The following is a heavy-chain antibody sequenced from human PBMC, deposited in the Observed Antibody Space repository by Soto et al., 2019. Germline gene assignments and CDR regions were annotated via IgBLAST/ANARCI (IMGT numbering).Heavy chain of an antibody. D-gene: IGHD2-15*01. J-gene: IGHJ3*02. CDR3: ANGYCSGGSCYLSAFDI. CDR1: GGAFSTYS. Sequence: QVQLVQSGAEVKKPASSVKVSCKASGGAFSTYSINWVRQAPGQGLEWMGRIIPIFGTTNYAQKLQGRVTITADKSTTTAYMALSSLRSEDTAVYYCANGYCSGGSCYLSAFDIWGQGTMVTVSS. V-gene: IGHV1-69*06. CDR2: IIPIFGTT.